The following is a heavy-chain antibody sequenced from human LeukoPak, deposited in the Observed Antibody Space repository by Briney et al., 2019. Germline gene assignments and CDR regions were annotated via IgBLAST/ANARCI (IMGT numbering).Heavy chain of an antibody. V-gene: IGHV4-39*01. D-gene: IGHD4-17*01. CDR1: GGSISSSSYY. Sequence: SETLSLTCTVSGGSISSSSYYWGWIRQPPGKGLEWIGSIYYSGSTYYNPSLKSRVTISVDTSKNQFSLKLSSVTAADTAAYYCASPSLTTVTPLGFQHWGQGTLVTVSS. J-gene: IGHJ1*01. CDR3: ASPSLTTVTPLGFQH. CDR2: IYYSGST.